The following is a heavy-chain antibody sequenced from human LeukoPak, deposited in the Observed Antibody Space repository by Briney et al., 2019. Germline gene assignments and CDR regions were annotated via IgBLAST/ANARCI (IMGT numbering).Heavy chain of an antibody. J-gene: IGHJ4*02. CDR1: GASISSRSYY. Sequence: PSETLSLTCTVSGASISSRSYYWGGIRQPPGKGLEWIGFIFYSGSTYYNPSLKSRVTISVDTSKNQFSLKLSSVTAADTAVYYCARRGYGASRRYFDYWGQGTLVTVSS. D-gene: IGHD2-15*01. V-gene: IGHV4-39*01. CDR2: IFYSGST. CDR3: ARRGYGASRRYFDY.